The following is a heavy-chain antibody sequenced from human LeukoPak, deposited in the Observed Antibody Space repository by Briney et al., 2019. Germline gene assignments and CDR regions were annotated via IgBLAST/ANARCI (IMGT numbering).Heavy chain of an antibody. CDR2: INHSGST. D-gene: IGHD4-11*01. J-gene: IGHJ6*02. CDR3: ARLNPLQYYGMDV. V-gene: IGHV4-34*01. Sequence: SETLSLTCAVYGGSFSGYYWSWIRQPPGKGLEWIGEINHSGSTNYNPSLKSRVTISVDTSKNQFSLKLSSVTAADTAVYYCARLNPLQYYGMDVWGQGTTVTVSS. CDR1: GGSFSGYY.